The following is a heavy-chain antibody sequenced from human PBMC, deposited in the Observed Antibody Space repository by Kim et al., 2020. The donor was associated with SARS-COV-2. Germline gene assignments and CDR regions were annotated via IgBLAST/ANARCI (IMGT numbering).Heavy chain of an antibody. J-gene: IGHJ4*02. D-gene: IGHD3-10*01. CDR3: VKDDDHYYGSGSPNW. V-gene: IGHV3-64D*06. CDR1: GFTFSSYA. Sequence: GGSLRLSCSASGFTFSSYAMHWVRQAPGKGLEYVSAISSNGGSTYYADSVKGRFTISRDNSKNTLYLQMSSLRAEDTAVYYCVKDDDHYYGSGSPNWWGQGTLVTVSS. CDR2: ISSNGGST.